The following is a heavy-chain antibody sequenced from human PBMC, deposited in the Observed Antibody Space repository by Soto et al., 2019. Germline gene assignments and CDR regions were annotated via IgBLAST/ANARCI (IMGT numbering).Heavy chain of an antibody. CDR3: ARGGRVRSGAFDI. CDR1: GGSFSGYY. D-gene: IGHD3-3*01. V-gene: IGHV4-34*01. CDR2: INHSGST. J-gene: IGHJ3*02. Sequence: SETLSLTCAVYGGSFSGYYWSWIRQPPGKGLEWIGEINHSGSTNYNPSLKSRVTIPVDTSKNQFSLKLSSVTAADTAVYYCARGGRVRSGAFDIWGQGTMVTVSS.